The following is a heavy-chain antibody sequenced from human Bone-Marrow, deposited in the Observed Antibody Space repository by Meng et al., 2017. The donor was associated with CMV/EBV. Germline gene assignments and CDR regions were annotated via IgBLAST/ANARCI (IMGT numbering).Heavy chain of an antibody. CDR3: ARDGRITIFGVAKRGHFDY. V-gene: IGHV3-7*01. D-gene: IGHD3-3*01. Sequence: GESLKISCAASGFTFSSYWMSWVRQAPGKGLEWVANIKQDGSEKYYVYSVKGRFTISRDNAKNSLYLQMNSLRAEDTAVYYCARDGRITIFGVAKRGHFDYWGQGTLVTVSS. J-gene: IGHJ4*02. CDR1: GFTFSSYW. CDR2: IKQDGSEK.